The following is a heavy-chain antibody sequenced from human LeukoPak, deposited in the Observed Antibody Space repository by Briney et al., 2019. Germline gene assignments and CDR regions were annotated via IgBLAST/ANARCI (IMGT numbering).Heavy chain of an antibody. Sequence: ASVKVSCKASGYTFTSYGISWVRQAPGQGLEWMGIINPSGGSTSYAQKFQGRVTMTRDTSTSTVYMELSSLRSEDTAVYYCARGDPIGEYYYYMDVWGKGTTVTVSS. CDR3: ARGDPIGEYYYYMDV. D-gene: IGHD3-10*01. CDR1: GYTFTSYG. CDR2: INPSGGST. J-gene: IGHJ6*03. V-gene: IGHV1-46*01.